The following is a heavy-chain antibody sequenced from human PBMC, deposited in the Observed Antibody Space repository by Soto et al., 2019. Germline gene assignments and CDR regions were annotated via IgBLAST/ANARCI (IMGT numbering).Heavy chain of an antibody. CDR3: ASTESSTIT. CDR1: GDAFSRYP. Sequence: QVQLVQSGAEVKKPGSSVKVSCRGSGDAFSRYPVSWVRQAPGQGLEWMGLIVPIIGRTDYALRFQGRVSLTADRSTNTVYMELTGLTSGDTAVYYCASTESSTITWGQGTLVTVSS. D-gene: IGHD1-1*01. CDR2: IVPIIGRT. V-gene: IGHV1-69*02. J-gene: IGHJ4*02.